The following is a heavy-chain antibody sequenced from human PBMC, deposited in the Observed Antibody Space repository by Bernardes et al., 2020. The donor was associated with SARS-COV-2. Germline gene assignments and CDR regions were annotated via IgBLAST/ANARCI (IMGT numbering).Heavy chain of an antibody. V-gene: IGHV3-74*01. J-gene: IGHJ4*02. Sequence: GESLRLSCVASGFTFSNYWMHWVRQTPGEGLVWVSRINSGGGTTNYADSVKGRFTISRDNAKNTVYLQMNSLRAEDTAVYYCKRGGGDEHNYVVGYWGQGTLVTVSS. CDR3: KRGGGDEHNYVVGY. CDR1: GFTFSNYW. CDR2: INSGGGTT. D-gene: IGHD3-16*01.